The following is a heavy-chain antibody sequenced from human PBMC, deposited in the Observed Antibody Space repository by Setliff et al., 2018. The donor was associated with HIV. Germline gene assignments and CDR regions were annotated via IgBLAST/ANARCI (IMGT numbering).Heavy chain of an antibody. CDR3: AASVADYGKGGGMGY. CDR1: DDSVSTFY. J-gene: IGHJ4*02. V-gene: IGHV4-59*02. CDR2: IHHTGST. D-gene: IGHD3-10*01. Sequence: SETLSLTCTVSDDSVSTFYWNWIRQPPGKGLEWIGFIHHTGSTVSNPSLKSRVTISIDKSKKHFSLRLSAVTAADTAVYYCAASVADYGKGGGMGYWGQGTLVTVSS.